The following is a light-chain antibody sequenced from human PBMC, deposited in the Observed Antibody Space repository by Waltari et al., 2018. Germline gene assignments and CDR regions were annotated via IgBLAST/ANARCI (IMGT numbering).Light chain of an antibody. CDR3: LLYNGGGWV. CDR2: PAI. Sequence: QTVVTQEPSLTVSPGGTVTLTCASSTGAVTSAYYPNWFQQKPGQAPRALSYPAINKHSWTPGRFSGSLLGGKAALTLSGVQPEDEAEYYCLLYNGGGWVFGGGTQLTVL. V-gene: IGLV7-43*01. CDR1: TGAVTSAYY. J-gene: IGLJ3*02.